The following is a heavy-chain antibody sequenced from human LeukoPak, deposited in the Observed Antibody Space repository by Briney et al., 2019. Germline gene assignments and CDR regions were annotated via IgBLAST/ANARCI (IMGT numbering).Heavy chain of an antibody. CDR3: AAEVRYYYYYYMDV. V-gene: IGHV3-30*03. CDR2: ISYDGDYK. J-gene: IGHJ6*03. CDR1: GFIFSSYG. Sequence: GGSLRLSCAASGFIFSSYGMHWVRQAPGKGLECVALISYDGDYKYYADSVKGRFTLSRDNSKNTLYLQMNSLRAEDTAVYYCAAEVRYYYYYYMDVWGKGTTVTVSS.